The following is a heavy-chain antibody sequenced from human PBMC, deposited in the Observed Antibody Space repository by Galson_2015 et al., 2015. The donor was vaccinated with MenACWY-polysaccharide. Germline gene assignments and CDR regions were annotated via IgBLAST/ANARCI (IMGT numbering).Heavy chain of an antibody. CDR2: ISYDGIHK. J-gene: IGHJ4*02. Sequence: SLRLSCAASGFTFTASGMHWVRQAPGKGLEWVAVISYDGIHKHYTNSVRGRFTISRDNSKNTLYLQINSLRAEDTAVYYCATVTGAYARGSLDNWGQGTLVTVSS. CDR1: GFTFTASG. D-gene: IGHD5-12*01. V-gene: IGHV3-30*03. CDR3: ATVTGAYARGSLDN.